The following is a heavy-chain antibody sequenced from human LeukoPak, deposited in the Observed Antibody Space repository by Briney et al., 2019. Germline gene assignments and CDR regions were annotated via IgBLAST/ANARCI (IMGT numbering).Heavy chain of an antibody. Sequence: PGGSLRLSCAASGFTFSSYWMSWVRQAPGKGLEWVANIKQGGSEKYYVDSVKGRFTTSRDNSQNTLSLQMNSLRVEDTGVYYCAKDRGDGYNWENYSGFDSWGQGTLVTVSS. D-gene: IGHD5-24*01. CDR2: IKQGGSEK. CDR1: GFTFSSYW. V-gene: IGHV3-7*01. CDR3: AKDRGDGYNWENYSGFDS. J-gene: IGHJ4*02.